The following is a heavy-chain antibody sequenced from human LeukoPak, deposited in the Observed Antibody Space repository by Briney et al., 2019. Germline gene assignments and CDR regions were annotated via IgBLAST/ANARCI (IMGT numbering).Heavy chain of an antibody. CDR1: GGSISSGGYS. CDR2: IYHSGST. V-gene: IGHV4-30-2*01. J-gene: IGHJ5*02. CDR3: ARGSSDDSRGYWSNWFDP. Sequence: SETLSLTCAVSGGSISSGGYSWSWIRQPPGKGLEWIGYIYHSGSTYYNPSLKSRVTISVDRSKNQFSLKLSSVTAADTAVYYCARGSSDDSRGYWSNWFDPWGQGTLVTVSS. D-gene: IGHD3-22*01.